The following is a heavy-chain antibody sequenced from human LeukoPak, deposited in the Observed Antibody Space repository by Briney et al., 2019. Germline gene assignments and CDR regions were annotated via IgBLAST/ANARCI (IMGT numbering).Heavy chain of an antibody. J-gene: IGHJ4*02. CDR2: IYHSGST. Sequence: PSQTLSLTCAVSGGSISSGCYSWSWIPQPPGKGLVWNGNIYHSGSTYYNPSLKSRVTITVDRTKNQFSLKLSSVTAADTAVYYCARGVGYCSSTSCYSYFDYWGQGTLVTVSS. D-gene: IGHD2-2*02. V-gene: IGHV4-30-2*01. CDR1: GGSISSGCYS. CDR3: ARGVGYCSSTSCYSYFDY.